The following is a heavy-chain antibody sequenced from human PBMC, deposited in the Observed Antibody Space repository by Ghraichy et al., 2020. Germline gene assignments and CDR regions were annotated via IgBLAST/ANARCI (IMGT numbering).Heavy chain of an antibody. CDR3: ARPIYSRDFWSGSPYYMNV. CDR1: GSTFTRYD. J-gene: IGHJ6*03. Sequence: ASVKVSCKASGSTFTRYDINWVRQATGQGLEWMGWMNPNSGNTGYAQKFQGRVTMTRDTSISTAYMELISLRSEDTAVYYCARPIYSRDFWSGSPYYMNVWGKGTAVTVSS. D-gene: IGHD3-3*01. V-gene: IGHV1-8*01. CDR2: MNPNSGNT.